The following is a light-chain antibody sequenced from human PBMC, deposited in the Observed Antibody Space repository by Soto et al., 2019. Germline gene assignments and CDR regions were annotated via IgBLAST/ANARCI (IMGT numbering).Light chain of an antibody. CDR3: QQYNSYWT. V-gene: IGKV1-5*01. CDR2: DAS. Sequence: DIKMTQSPSTLSASVGDRVTITCRASQSISSWLAWYQQKPGKAPKLLIYDASSLESGVPSRFSGSGSGTEFTLTISSLQPDDFATYYCQQYNSYWTFGQRTKGDIK. CDR1: QSISSW. J-gene: IGKJ1*01.